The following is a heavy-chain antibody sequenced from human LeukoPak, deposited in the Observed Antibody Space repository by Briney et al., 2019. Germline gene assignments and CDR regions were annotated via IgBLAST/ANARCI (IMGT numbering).Heavy chain of an antibody. J-gene: IGHJ6*04. CDR1: GFTFSSYA. D-gene: IGHD3-10*01. Sequence: GGSLRLSCAASGFTFSSYAMSWVRQAPGKGLEWVSAISGSGGSTYYADSVKGRFTISRDNSKNTLYLQMNSLRAEDTAVYYCAKGGRGFGELVYCYYGMDVWGKGTTVTVSS. CDR3: AKGGRGFGELVYCYYGMDV. CDR2: ISGSGGST. V-gene: IGHV3-23*01.